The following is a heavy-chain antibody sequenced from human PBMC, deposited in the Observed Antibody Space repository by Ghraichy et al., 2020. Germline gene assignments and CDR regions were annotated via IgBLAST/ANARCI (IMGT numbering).Heavy chain of an antibody. J-gene: IGHJ4*02. CDR1: GGSINSYY. D-gene: IGHD4-23*01. CDR2: IHSSGST. Sequence: SETLSLTCTVSGGSINSYYWSWVRQPPWTGLEWIGNIHSSGSTNYDPSLKSRVTISVDTSKNQFSLKLSFVTAAATAVYYFSRHVGRWGFDFWCRGTLVTVSS. V-gene: IGHV4-59*08. CDR3: SRHVGRWGFDF.